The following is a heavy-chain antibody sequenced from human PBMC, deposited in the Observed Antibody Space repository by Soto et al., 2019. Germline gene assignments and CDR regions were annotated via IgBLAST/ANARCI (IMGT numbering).Heavy chain of an antibody. V-gene: IGHV2-5*02. CDR2: IYWDDDK. J-gene: IGHJ5*02. D-gene: IGHD3-10*01. Sequence: QITLKESGPTLVRPTQTLTLTCTFSGFSLSTTGVGVGWIRQPPGKALEWLALIYWDDDKRYSPSLKSRLTITKYTSKNEVILTMTNMVPVDTARYYCAQRLPLYGSGRERANWFDPWGQGTLVTVSS. CDR1: GFSLSTTGVG. CDR3: AQRLPLYGSGRERANWFDP.